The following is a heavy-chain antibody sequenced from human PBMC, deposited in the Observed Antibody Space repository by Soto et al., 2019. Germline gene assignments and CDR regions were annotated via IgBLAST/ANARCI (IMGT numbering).Heavy chain of an antibody. CDR2: VNPSGGST. V-gene: IGHV1-46*01. D-gene: IGHD3-10*01. Sequence: GASVKVSCKASGYTFTSYYMHWVRQAPGQGLEWMGIVNPSGGSTSYAQKFQGRVTMTRDTSTSTVYMELSSLRSEDTAVYYCARARILRYGSGSSDYWGQGTLVTVSS. J-gene: IGHJ4*02. CDR1: GYTFTSYY. CDR3: ARARILRYGSGSSDY.